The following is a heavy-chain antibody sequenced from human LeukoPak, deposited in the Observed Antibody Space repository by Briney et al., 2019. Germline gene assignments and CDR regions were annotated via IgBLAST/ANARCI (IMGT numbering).Heavy chain of an antibody. CDR1: GFIFSSYW. V-gene: IGHV3-7*03. CDR2: IKQDGTET. J-gene: IGHJ4*02. D-gene: IGHD6-13*01. CDR3: ARGVTSAWYLRYYFEY. Sequence: QPGGSLRLSCAASGFIFSSYWMSWVRPGPGKGLEWVANIKQDGTETSYVDSVEGRFTISRDNAKNSLFLQMNSLRADDTALYYCARGVTSAWYLRYYFEYWGQGIMVTVSS.